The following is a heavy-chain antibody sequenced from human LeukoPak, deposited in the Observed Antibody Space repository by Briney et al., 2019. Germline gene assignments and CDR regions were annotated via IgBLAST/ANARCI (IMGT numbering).Heavy chain of an antibody. Sequence: GGSLRLSCAASGFTFNNFAMTWVRQAPGKGLEWVSSILGSGDGTSYVDSVKGRFTISRDNFKNTVYLQMNSLRAEDTAVYYCASRSAYSNGRDYWGQGTLVTVSS. V-gene: IGHV3-23*01. D-gene: IGHD6-19*01. CDR2: ILGSGDGT. CDR1: GFTFNNFA. J-gene: IGHJ4*02. CDR3: ASRSAYSNGRDY.